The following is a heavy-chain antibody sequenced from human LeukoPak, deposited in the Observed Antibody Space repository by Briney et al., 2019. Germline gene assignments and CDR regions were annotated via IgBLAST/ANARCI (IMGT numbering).Heavy chain of an antibody. CDR3: ARDLIGAAAGSN. Sequence: SETLSLTCTVSGGSISSSSYYWGWIRQPPGKGLEWIGSIYHSGSTYYNPSLKSRVTISVDTSKNQFSLKLSSVTAADTAVYYCARDLIGAAAGSNWGQGALVTVSS. J-gene: IGHJ4*02. CDR2: IYHSGST. D-gene: IGHD6-13*01. V-gene: IGHV4-39*07. CDR1: GGSISSSSYY.